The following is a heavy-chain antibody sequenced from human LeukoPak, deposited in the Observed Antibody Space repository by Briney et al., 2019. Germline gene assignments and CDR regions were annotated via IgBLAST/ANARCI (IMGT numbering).Heavy chain of an antibody. CDR1: RLTFNSYV. Sequence: GGSLRLSCAASRLTFNSYVMGWVRQAPKKGLECVAAISSSGRKTYYADSVKGRFTISRDNGKNSLYLQMNSLRAEDTAVYYCAQFDVLSGYYSGFDVWGQGTTVIVSS. J-gene: IGHJ6*02. CDR3: AQFDVLSGYYSGFDV. D-gene: IGHD3-3*01. CDR2: ISSSGRKT. V-gene: IGHV3-23*01.